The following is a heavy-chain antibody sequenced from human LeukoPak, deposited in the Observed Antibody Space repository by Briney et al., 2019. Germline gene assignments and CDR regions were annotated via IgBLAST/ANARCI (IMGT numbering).Heavy chain of an antibody. J-gene: IGHJ4*02. CDR3: ARGRSYGFDFDS. D-gene: IGHD5-18*01. V-gene: IGHV4-61*01. CDR1: GVSINTCCYY. Sequence: SETLSLTCDVSGVSINTCCYYWAWLRQPPGKGLEWIGYKYYSGSTSYNSSLGSRLTISLDSSKNQFSLRLTSVTAADTAVYYCARGRSYGFDFDSWGPGTLVIVSS. CDR2: KYYSGST.